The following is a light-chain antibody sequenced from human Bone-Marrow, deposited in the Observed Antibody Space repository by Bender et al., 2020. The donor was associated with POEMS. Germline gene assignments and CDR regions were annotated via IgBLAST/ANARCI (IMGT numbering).Light chain of an antibody. J-gene: IGLJ3*02. Sequence: QSALTQAASVSGSPGQSITISCTGTSSDVGGYNYVSWYQQNPGKAPKLMIYDVSNRPSGVSNRFSGSKSGNTASLTISGLQAEDEADYYCSSYTSGSTLVFGGGTKLTVL. CDR3: SSYTSGSTLV. V-gene: IGLV2-14*01. CDR2: DVS. CDR1: SSDVGGYNY.